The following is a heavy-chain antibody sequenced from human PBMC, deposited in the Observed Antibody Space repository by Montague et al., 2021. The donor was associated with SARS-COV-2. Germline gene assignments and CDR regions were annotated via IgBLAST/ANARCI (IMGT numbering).Heavy chain of an antibody. CDR3: TREGYQVLWSDYYYYGMDV. J-gene: IGHJ6*02. V-gene: IGHV4-34*01. CDR2: INHSGST. Sequence: SETLSLTCAVYGGSFSGYYWSWIRQPPGKGLEWIGEINHSGSTXXXPSXXXRVTISVDTSKNQFSLKLSSATAADTAVYYCTREGYQVLWSDYYYYGMDVWGQGTTVTVSS. D-gene: IGHD2-2*01. CDR1: GGSFSGYY.